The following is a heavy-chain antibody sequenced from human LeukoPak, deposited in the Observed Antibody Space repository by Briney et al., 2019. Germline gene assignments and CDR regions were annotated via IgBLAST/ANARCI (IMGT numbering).Heavy chain of an antibody. CDR3: ARDGLDALYFDY. CDR2: ISSSSSYI. J-gene: IGHJ4*02. V-gene: IGHV3-21*01. CDR1: GFTFSSYS. Sequence: GGSLRLSCAASGFTFSSYSMNWVRQAPGKGLEWVSSISSSSSYIYYADSVKGRFTISRDNAKNSLYLQMNSLRAEDTAVYYCARDGLDALYFDYWGQGTLVTVSS.